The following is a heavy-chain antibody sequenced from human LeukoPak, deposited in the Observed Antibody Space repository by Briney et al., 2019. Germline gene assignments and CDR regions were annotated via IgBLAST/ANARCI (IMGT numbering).Heavy chain of an antibody. CDR2: ISTYNGHT. V-gene: IGHV1-18*01. CDR3: AREASGRYYFDY. D-gene: IGHD1-26*01. Sequence: ASVKVSCKASGYTFTNYGISWVRQAPGQGLEWMGWISTYNGHTNYAQKLQGRVTMTTDTSTSTAYMELRSLRSDDTAVYYCAREASGRYYFDYWGQGTLVTVSS. CDR1: GYTFTNYG. J-gene: IGHJ4*02.